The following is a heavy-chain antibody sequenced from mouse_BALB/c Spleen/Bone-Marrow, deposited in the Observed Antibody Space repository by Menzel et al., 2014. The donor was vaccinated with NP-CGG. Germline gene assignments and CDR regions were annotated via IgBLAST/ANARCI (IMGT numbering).Heavy chain of an antibody. V-gene: IGHV1-14*01. J-gene: IGHJ2*01. CDR1: GYTFTSYV. CDR3: ARRGRIAEALGY. Sequence: EVKLQESGPELVKPGASVKMSCKASGYTFTSYVMHWVKQKPGQGLEWIGYINPYNDGTKYNEKFKDKATLTSDKSSSTAYMELSSLASEDSAVYYCARRGRIAEALGYWGQGTTLTVSS. CDR2: INPYNDGT. D-gene: IGHD6-1*01.